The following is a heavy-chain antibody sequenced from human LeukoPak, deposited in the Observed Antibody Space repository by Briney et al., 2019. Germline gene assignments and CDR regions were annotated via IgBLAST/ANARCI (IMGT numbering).Heavy chain of an antibody. CDR2: INPSGGST. CDR3: ARAIFGVVTGYYYYGMDV. V-gene: IGHV1-46*01. J-gene: IGHJ6*02. Sequence: ASVKVSCKASGYTFTSYYMHWVRQAPGQGLEWMGIINPSGGSTSYAQKFQGRVTMTRDTSTSTVYMELSSLRSEDTAVYYCARAIFGVVTGYYYYGMDVWGQGTTVTVSS. CDR1: GYTFTSYY. D-gene: IGHD3-3*01.